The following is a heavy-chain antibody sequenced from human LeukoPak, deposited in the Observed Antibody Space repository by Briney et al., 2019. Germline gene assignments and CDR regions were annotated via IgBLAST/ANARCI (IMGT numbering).Heavy chain of an antibody. Sequence: PGRSLRLSCATSGFTFSHYGMHWLRQAPGKGLEWVAVIWSYGTNSFYGDPVKGRFTISRDNFQRTVYLQMNSLRAEDTAVYYCAKDAQRGFDYSTSLDKWGQGTLVTVSS. CDR2: IWSYGTNS. D-gene: IGHD4-11*01. V-gene: IGHV3-33*06. CDR3: AKDAQRGFDYSTSLDK. J-gene: IGHJ4*02. CDR1: GFTFSHYG.